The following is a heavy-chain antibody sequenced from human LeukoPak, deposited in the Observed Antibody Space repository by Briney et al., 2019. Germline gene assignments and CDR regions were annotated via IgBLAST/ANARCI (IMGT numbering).Heavy chain of an antibody. CDR3: ARGDLDYGDYESNALDI. D-gene: IGHD4-17*01. J-gene: IGHJ3*02. Sequence: GGSLRLSCAASGFTFSSSWMHWVRQAPGKGLVWVSRINIDGSSTSYADSVKGRFTISRDNANNTLYLQMNSLRAEDTAVYYCARGDLDYGDYESNALDIWGQGTMVTVSS. CDR2: INIDGSST. V-gene: IGHV3-74*01. CDR1: GFTFSSSW.